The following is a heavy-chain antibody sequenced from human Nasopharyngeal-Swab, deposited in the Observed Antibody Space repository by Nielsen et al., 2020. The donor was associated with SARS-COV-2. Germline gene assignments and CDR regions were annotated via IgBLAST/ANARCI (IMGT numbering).Heavy chain of an antibody. D-gene: IGHD4/OR15-4a*01. CDR3: TTDYYFDY. J-gene: IGHJ4*02. CDR1: GFVFSGSA. CDR2: IGDKAHNYAT. Sequence: GGSLRLSCAASGFVFSGSAIHWVRQASGKGLEWVGRIGDKAHNYATTYAASVKGRFTISRDDSKNTAFLQMDSLNTEDTALYYCTTDYYFDYWSQGTLVTVSS. V-gene: IGHV3-73*01.